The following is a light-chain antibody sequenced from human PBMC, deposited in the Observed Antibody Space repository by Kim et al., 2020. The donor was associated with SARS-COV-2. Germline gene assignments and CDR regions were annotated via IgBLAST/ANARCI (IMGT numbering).Light chain of an antibody. CDR2: YDS. V-gene: IGLV3-21*04. CDR3: QVWDSSSDHPV. CDR1: NIGSKS. J-gene: IGLJ3*02. Sequence: SYELTQPPSVSVAPGKTARITCGGNNIGSKSVHWYQQKPGQAPVLLIYYDSDRHSGIPERFSGSNSGNTATLTISRDEAGDDADYHCQVWDSSSDHPVFG.